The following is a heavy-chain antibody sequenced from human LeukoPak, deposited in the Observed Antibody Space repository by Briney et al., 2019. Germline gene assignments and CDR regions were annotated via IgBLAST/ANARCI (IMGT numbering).Heavy chain of an antibody. V-gene: IGHV3-23*01. CDR3: ARSTGYRNFDY. D-gene: IGHD5-18*01. Sequence: GSLRLSCAAPGFTLSAYAMSWVRQAPGKGLEWVSALRGADERTYYADPVKGRFTISRDLSKNTLSLQMNSLRAEDSALYYCARSTGYRNFDYWGQGTLVTVSS. CDR2: LRGADERT. J-gene: IGHJ4*02. CDR1: GFTLSAYA.